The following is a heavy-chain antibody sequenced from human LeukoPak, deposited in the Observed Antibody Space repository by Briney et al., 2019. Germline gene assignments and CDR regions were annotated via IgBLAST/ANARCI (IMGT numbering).Heavy chain of an antibody. CDR1: GGSVTSTNW. V-gene: IGHV4-4*02. Sequence: SETPSLTCDVSGGSVTSTNWWTWVRQPPGKGLEWIGEVHLDGRTNYNPSLKSRLTMSVDLPENHISLKLTSVTAADTAVYYCAREGGFYRPLDYSGQGTLVTVSS. CDR3: AREGGFYRPLDY. J-gene: IGHJ4*02. CDR2: VHLDGRT. D-gene: IGHD3-3*01.